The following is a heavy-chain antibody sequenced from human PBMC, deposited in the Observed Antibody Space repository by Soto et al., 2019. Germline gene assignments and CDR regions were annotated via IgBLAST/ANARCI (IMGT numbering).Heavy chain of an antibody. J-gene: IGHJ6*03. CDR2: IRSKAYGGTT. CDR3: GSPCCSGGTHYYYYYMDV. Sequence: PGGSLRLSCTASGFTFGDYAMSWFRQAPGKGLEWVGFIRSKAYGGTTEYAASVKGRFTISRDDSKSIAYLQMNSLKTEDTAVYYCGSPCCSGGTHYYYYYMDVWGKGTTVTVSS. D-gene: IGHD2-15*01. V-gene: IGHV3-49*03. CDR1: GFTFGDYA.